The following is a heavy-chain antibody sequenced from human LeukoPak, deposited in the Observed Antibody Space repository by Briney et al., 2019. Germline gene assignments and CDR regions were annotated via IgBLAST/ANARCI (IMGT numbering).Heavy chain of an antibody. D-gene: IGHD2/OR15-2a*01. CDR2: ISYDGSNK. CDR1: GFTFSSYA. CDR3: ARDFGPQPLSNIDY. V-gene: IGHV3-30*04. J-gene: IGHJ4*02. Sequence: GGSLRLSCAASGFTFSSYAMHWVRQAPGKGLEWVAVISYDGSNKYYADSVKGRFTISRDNSKNTLYLQMNSLRAEDTAVYCCARDFGPQPLSNIDYWGQGTLVTVSS.